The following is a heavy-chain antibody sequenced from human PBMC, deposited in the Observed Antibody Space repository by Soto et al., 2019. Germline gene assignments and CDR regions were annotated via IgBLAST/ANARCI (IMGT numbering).Heavy chain of an antibody. V-gene: IGHV3-64D*06. J-gene: IGHJ5*02. CDR3: VKGYSSSWYGWFDP. CDR1: GFTFSSYA. Sequence: VGSLRLSCSASGFTFSSYAIHWVRQAPGKGLEYVSAISSNGGSTYYADSVKGRFTISRDNSKNTLYLQMSSLRAEDTAVYYCVKGYSSSWYGWFDPWGQGTLVTVSS. CDR2: ISSNGGST. D-gene: IGHD6-13*01.